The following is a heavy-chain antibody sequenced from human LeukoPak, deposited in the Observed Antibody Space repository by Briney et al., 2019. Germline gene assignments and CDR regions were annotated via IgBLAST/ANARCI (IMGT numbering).Heavy chain of an antibody. J-gene: IGHJ3*02. D-gene: IGHD3-10*01. CDR2: IKQDGSEK. V-gene: IGHV3-7*05. CDR1: AFTFSSYW. CDR3: SLSGDNDAFDI. Sequence: PGGSLRLSCAASAFTFSSYWMTWVRQAPGKGLEWVANIKQDGSEKYYVDSVKGRFTISRDNAKNSLFLQMNSLRAEDTAVYYCSLSGDNDAFDIWGQGTKVTVSS.